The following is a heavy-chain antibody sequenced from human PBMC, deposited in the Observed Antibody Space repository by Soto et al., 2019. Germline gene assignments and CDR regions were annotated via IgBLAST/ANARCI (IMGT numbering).Heavy chain of an antibody. J-gene: IGHJ2*01. V-gene: IGHV1-69*12. CDR2: IIPIFGTA. CDR3: ARGSYRWLHLRYFDL. Sequence: QVQLVQSGAEVKKPGSSVTVSCKASGGTFSSYTISWVRQAPGQWLEWMGGIIPIFGTANYAQKFQGRVTITADESTSPAYMELSSMRSEETDGYYIARGSYRWLHLRYFDLRGRGPQVTV. D-gene: IGHD3-22*01. CDR1: GGTFSSYT.